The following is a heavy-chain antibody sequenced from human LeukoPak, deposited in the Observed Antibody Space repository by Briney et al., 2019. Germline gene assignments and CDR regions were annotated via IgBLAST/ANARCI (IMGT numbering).Heavy chain of an antibody. D-gene: IGHD2/OR15-2a*01. J-gene: IGHJ4*02. V-gene: IGHV3-23*01. CDR1: GFTFSSYA. CDR2: ISGSGGST. Sequence: GGSLRLSCAASGFTFSSYAMSWVRQAPGKGLEWVSAISGSGGSTYYADSVKGRFTISRDNSINTLYLQMNSLRAEDTAVYYCAKLTTIFNQLSISFDYWGQGTLVTVSS. CDR3: AKLTTIFNQLSISFDY.